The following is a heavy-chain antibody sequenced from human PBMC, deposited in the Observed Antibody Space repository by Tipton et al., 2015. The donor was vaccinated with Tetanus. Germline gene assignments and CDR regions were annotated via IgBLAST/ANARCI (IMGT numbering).Heavy chain of an antibody. CDR1: GYTFTGYY. D-gene: IGHD3-22*01. J-gene: IGHJ6*02. V-gene: IGHV1-2*02. CDR2: IDPNSGDT. Sequence: QLVQSGAELKKPGASVKVSCTASGYTFTGYYMYWVRQAPGQGLEWVGWIDPNSGDTIYAQNFQGRVPMTRDTSISTVYMELSRLRSDDTAVYYCARDRGDYTYYGMDVWGPGTTVTVSS. CDR3: ARDRGDYTYYGMDV.